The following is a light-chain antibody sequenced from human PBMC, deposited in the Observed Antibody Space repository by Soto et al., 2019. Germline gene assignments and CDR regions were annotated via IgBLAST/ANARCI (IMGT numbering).Light chain of an antibody. V-gene: IGKV3D-20*01. CDR1: QSVSSSY. Sequence: EIVLTQSPATLSLSPGERATLSCGASQSVSSSYLAWYQQKPGLEPRLLIYDASSRATGIPDRFSGSGSGTDFTLTISRLEPEDFAAYHCQQLYTLPFTFGQGTRLEIK. CDR2: DAS. CDR3: QQLYTLPFT. J-gene: IGKJ5*01.